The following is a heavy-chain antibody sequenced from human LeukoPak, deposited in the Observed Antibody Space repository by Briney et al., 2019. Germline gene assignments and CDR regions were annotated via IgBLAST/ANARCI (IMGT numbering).Heavy chain of an antibody. D-gene: IGHD6-6*01. J-gene: IGHJ3*02. V-gene: IGHV4-39*07. CDR1: GGSISSSSYY. Sequence: NPSETLSLTCTVSGGSISSSSYYWGWIRQPPGKGLEWIGSIYYSGSTYYNPSLKSRVTISVDTSKNQFSLKLSSVTAADTAVYYCARDEAARDPNDAFDIWGQGTMVTVSS. CDR2: IYYSGST. CDR3: ARDEAARDPNDAFDI.